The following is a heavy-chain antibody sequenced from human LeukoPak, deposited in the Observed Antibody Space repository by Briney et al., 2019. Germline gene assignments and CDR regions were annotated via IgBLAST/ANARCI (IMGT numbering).Heavy chain of an antibody. CDR2: IKQDGSEK. Sequence: GGSLRLSCAASGFSFSSYWMSWVRQTPGKGLEWVANIKQDGSEKYYVDSVKGRFTISRDNAKNSLFLQMNSLRAEDTAVYYCAELGITMIGGVWGKGTTVTISS. CDR3: AELGITMIGGV. V-gene: IGHV3-7*01. CDR1: GFSFSSYW. J-gene: IGHJ6*04. D-gene: IGHD3-10*02.